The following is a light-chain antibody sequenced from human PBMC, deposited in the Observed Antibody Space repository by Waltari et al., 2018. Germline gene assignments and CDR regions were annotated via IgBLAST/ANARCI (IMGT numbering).Light chain of an antibody. CDR3: QSTDSSSTYTV. CDR1: TLPNLY. Sequence: SYDLTQPPSLSVSPGQTATIDCSGETLPNLYAYWYQQKPGQAPLLVISKDTERPSGIPERFSGSSSGTTVTLTISGVRAEDEGDYYCQSTDSSSTYTVFGGGTKLTVL. V-gene: IGLV3-25*03. CDR2: KDT. J-gene: IGLJ3*02.